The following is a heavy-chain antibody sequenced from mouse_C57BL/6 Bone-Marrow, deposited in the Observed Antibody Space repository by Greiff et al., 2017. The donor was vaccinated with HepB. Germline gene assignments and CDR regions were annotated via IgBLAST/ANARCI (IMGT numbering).Heavy chain of an antibody. CDR3: ARQVNWGLMTFDY. D-gene: IGHD4-1*01. Sequence: EVQVVESGGGLVKPGGSLKLSCAASGFTFSDYGMHWVRQAPEKGLEWVAYISSGSSTIYYADTVKGRFTISRDNAKNTLFLQMTSLRSEDTAMYYCARQVNWGLMTFDYWGQGTTLTVSS. V-gene: IGHV5-17*01. J-gene: IGHJ2*01. CDR1: GFTFSDYG. CDR2: ISSGSSTI.